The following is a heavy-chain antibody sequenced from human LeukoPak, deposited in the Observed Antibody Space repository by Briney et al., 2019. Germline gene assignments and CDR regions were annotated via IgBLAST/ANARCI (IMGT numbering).Heavy chain of an antibody. V-gene: IGHV3-23*01. Sequence: GGSLRLSCAASGFTFSSYAMSWVRQAPGKGLEWVSAISGSGGSTYYADSVKGRFTISRDKSKNTLYLQMNSLRAEDTAVYYCAKYRCSSTSCPTAGAFDPWGQGTLVTLSS. CDR1: GFTFSSYA. J-gene: IGHJ5*02. CDR3: AKYRCSSTSCPTAGAFDP. CDR2: ISGSGGST. D-gene: IGHD2-2*01.